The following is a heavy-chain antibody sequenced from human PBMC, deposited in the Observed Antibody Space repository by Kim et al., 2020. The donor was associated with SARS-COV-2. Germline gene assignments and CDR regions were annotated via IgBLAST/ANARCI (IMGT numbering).Heavy chain of an antibody. CDR2: INHSGST. CDR1: GGSFSGYY. CDR3: ARGLGGYNYCYGMDV. D-gene: IGHD3-16*01. V-gene: IGHV4-34*01. J-gene: IGHJ6*02. Sequence: SETLSLTCAVYGGSFSGYYWSWIRQPPGKGLEWIGEINHSGSTNYNPSLKSRVTISVDTSKNQFSLKLSSVTAADTAVYYCARGLGGYNYCYGMDVWGQGTTVTVSS.